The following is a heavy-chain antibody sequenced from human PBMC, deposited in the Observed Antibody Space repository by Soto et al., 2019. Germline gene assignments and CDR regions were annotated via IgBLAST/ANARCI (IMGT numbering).Heavy chain of an antibody. CDR3: AKAPTGDYVGGFDV. V-gene: IGHV3-23*01. CDR2: ISENGGRT. Sequence: XXSLRLSCAASGFTFRSFAICWVLQAPGKGPEWVSGISENGGRTYYADSVKGLFTISRDNSKSTRYLQMDSLRAEDTAVYYCAKAPTGDYVGGFDVRGQGTMVTDSS. J-gene: IGHJ3*01. D-gene: IGHD4-17*01. CDR1: GFTFRSFA.